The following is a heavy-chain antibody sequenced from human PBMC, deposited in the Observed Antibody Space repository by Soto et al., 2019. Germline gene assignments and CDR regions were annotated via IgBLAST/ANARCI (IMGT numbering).Heavy chain of an antibody. Sequence: PSETLSLTCSVSDDSINSDKYYWGWIRQPPGKGLEWIGSVYYRGNAYYNPSLQTRVTISLDKSKSQFSLKLNSVTAADSAAYFCARLEGLATISYYFDFWGPGALVTVSS. CDR3: ARLEGLATISYYFDF. CDR1: DDSINSDKYY. D-gene: IGHD5-12*01. V-gene: IGHV4-39*01. CDR2: VYYRGNA. J-gene: IGHJ4*02.